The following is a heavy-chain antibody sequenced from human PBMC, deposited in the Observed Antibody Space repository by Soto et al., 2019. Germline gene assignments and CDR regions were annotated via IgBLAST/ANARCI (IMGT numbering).Heavy chain of an antibody. CDR2: ISGSGGST. D-gene: IGHD3-22*01. J-gene: IGHJ6*02. CDR3: ATLPYCYDSSGYARYYYYYGIDV. V-gene: IGHV3-23*01. Sequence: GGSLRLSCAASGFTFRSYAMSWVRQAPGKGLEWVSAISGSGGSTYYANSVKGRFTISRDNSKNTLYLQMNNLRAEDTAVYYYATLPYCYDSSGYARYYYYYGIDVWGQGTTVTVSS. CDR1: GFTFRSYA.